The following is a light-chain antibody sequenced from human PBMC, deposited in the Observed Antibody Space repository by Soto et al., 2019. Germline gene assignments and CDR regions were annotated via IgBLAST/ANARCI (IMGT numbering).Light chain of an antibody. V-gene: IGKV1-17*01. Sequence: DIQMTQSPSSLSASVGDRVTMTCRASQDIGINLGWFQQKPGKAPKRLIYVASSLQSGVPSRFSGSGSGTEFTLTISSLQPEDFASDFCQQHNAYPGTLGQGTKVDIK. CDR1: QDIGIN. CDR2: VAS. CDR3: QQHNAYPGT. J-gene: IGKJ1*01.